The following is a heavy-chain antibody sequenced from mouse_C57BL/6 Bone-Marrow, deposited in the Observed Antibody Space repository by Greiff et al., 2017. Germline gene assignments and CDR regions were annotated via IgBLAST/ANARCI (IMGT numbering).Heavy chain of an antibody. CDR3: AGGYCPFAY. V-gene: IGHV14-3*01. D-gene: IGHD2-3*01. CDR2: IDPANGNT. Sequence: VQLKQSGPELVKPGASVKLSCKASGYTFTSYDINWVKQRPGQGLEWIGRIDPANGNTKYAPKFQGKATITADTSANTAYLQLSSLTSEDTAIYYCAGGYCPFAYWGQGTLVTVSA. CDR1: GYTFTSYD. J-gene: IGHJ3*01.